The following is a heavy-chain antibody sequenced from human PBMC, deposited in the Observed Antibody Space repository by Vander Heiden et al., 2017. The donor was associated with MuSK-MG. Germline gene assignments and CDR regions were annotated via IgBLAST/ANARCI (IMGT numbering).Heavy chain of an antibody. CDR2: IDWDDDK. D-gene: IGHD6-13*01. CDR3: ARMGIAAAGTGPLYGMDV. J-gene: IGHJ6*02. Sequence: QLTLREAGPALVIPTHTLTLTGTFSGFSPSTRGLCVNWIRQPPGKALEWLARIDWDDDKYYSTSLKTRLTISKDTSKNQVVLTMTNMDPVDTATYYCARMGIAAAGTGPLYGMDVWGQGTTVTVSS. CDR1: GFSPSTRGLC. V-gene: IGHV2-70*15.